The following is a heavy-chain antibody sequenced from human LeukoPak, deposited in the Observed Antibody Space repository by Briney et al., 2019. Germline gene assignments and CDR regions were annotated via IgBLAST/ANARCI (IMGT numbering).Heavy chain of an antibody. CDR1: GVSFDDYF. V-gene: IGHV4-34*01. CDR2: INHSGYT. CDR3: TRMTTGHDY. D-gene: IGHD4-17*01. Sequence: SETLSLTCAVSGVSFDDYFWAWVRQTPGKGLEWIGEINHSGYTNDSPSLKSRVTLSIDTSRKQFSLNLRSVTVADAGIYYCTRMTTGHDYWGQGTLVTVSS. J-gene: IGHJ4*02.